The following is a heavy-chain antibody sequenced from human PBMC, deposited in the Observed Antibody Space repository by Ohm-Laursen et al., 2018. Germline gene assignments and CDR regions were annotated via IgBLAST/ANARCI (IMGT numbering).Heavy chain of an antibody. J-gene: IGHJ4*02. CDR2: IYSGGDM. Sequence: SLRLSCTASVFTISNNYMNWVRQAPGKGLEWVSLIYSGGDMFYADSVKGRFTISRDKSKNTLYLQMNSLRVEDTAMYFCARDVPGIVASRGGGWGQGTQVTVSS. V-gene: IGHV3-53*01. CDR1: VFTISNNY. D-gene: IGHD3-16*01. CDR3: ARDVPGIVASRGGG.